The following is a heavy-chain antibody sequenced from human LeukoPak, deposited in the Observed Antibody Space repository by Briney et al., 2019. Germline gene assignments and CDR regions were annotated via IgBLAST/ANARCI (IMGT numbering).Heavy chain of an antibody. V-gene: IGHV4-34*01. CDR2: INHSGST. CDR1: GGSFSGYY. Sequence: EASETLSLTCAVYGGSFSGYYWSWIRQPPGKGLEWIGEINHSGSTNYNPSLKSRVTISVDTSKNQFSLKLSSATAADTAVYYCARGDYDSYHFDYWGQGTLVTVSS. J-gene: IGHJ4*02. CDR3: ARGDYDSYHFDY. D-gene: IGHD3-22*01.